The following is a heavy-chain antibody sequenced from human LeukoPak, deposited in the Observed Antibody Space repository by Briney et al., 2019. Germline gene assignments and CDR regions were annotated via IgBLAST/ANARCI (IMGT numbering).Heavy chain of an antibody. Sequence: PSETLSLTCAVSGDSFSSFYWTCVRQAPGKGLEWIGEISYSGTPRYHPSLNSRLTITLDTSKKQISLNLSPVTATDTAVYFCVRGNVKHYHSVADEYYYYMDVWGNGTAVIVSS. CDR3: VRGNVKHYHSVADEYYYYMDV. CDR2: ISYSGTP. V-gene: IGHV4-34*01. CDR1: GDSFSSFY. J-gene: IGHJ6*03. D-gene: IGHD6-19*01.